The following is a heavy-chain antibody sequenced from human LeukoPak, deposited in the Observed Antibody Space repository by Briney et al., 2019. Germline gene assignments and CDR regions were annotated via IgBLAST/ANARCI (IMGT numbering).Heavy chain of an antibody. J-gene: IGHJ5*02. CDR3: ARVVSYYYDSSGYLNWFDP. D-gene: IGHD3-22*01. V-gene: IGHV4-59*01. CDR1: GGSISSYY. CDR2: IYYSGGT. Sequence: SETLSLTCTVSGGSISSYYWSWIRQPPGKGLEWIGYIYYSGGTNYNPSLKSRVTISVDTSKNQFSLKLSSVTAADTAVYYCARVVSYYYDSSGYLNWFDPWGQGTLVTVSS.